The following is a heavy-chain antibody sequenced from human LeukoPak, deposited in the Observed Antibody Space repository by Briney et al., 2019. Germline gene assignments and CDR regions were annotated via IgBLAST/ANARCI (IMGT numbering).Heavy chain of an antibody. Sequence: GGSLRLSCAASGFTFSSYAMSWVRQAPGKGLEWVSSISGSGGSTYYAESVKGRFTISRDNSKNTLYLQMNSLRAEDTAVYYCANHHWGGWSYDSSGPYYFDYWGQGTLVTVSS. CDR1: GFTFSSYA. CDR3: ANHHWGGWSYDSSGPYYFDY. D-gene: IGHD3-22*01. J-gene: IGHJ4*02. CDR2: ISGSGGST. V-gene: IGHV3-23*01.